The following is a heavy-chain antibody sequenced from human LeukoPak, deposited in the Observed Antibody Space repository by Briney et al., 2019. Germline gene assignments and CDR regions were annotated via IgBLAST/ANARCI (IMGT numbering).Heavy chain of an antibody. CDR1: GFTVITND. CDR2: LYSDGNT. Sequence: GGSLRLSCAASGFTVITNDMTWVRQAPGRGLEWVSVLYSDGNTKYADSVQGRFTISRDNSKNTLYLEMNRLSPDDTAVYYCARGVEPLAANTLAYWGQGTLVTVSS. V-gene: IGHV3-53*01. J-gene: IGHJ4*02. D-gene: IGHD1-14*01. CDR3: ARGVEPLAANTLAY.